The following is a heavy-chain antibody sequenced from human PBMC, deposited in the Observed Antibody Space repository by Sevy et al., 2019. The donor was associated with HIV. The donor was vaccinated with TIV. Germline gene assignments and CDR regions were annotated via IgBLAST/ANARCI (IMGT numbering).Heavy chain of an antibody. V-gene: IGHV3-11*01. CDR1: TFTFSDYY. J-gene: IGHJ4*02. Sequence: GGSLRLSCVVSTFTFSDYYMTWIRQAPGKGLEWISHISSGGTITSHAGSVKGRLTIPRDNAKNSLYLQRNSLRAEDTAVYYCARIRCSYGSYYFDYGGQGTLVTVSS. D-gene: IGHD5-18*01. CDR3: ARIRCSYGSYYFDY. CDR2: ISSGGTIT.